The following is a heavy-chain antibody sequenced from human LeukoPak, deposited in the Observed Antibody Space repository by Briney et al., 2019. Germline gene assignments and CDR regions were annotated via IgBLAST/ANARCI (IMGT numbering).Heavy chain of an antibody. Sequence: SETLSLTCSISGGSLSSSIYYWGWIRQPPGKALEWIGSIYYSGSTYYNPSLKSRVTISVDTSKNQFSLKVRSVTAADTAVYYCARPKVYGDYQGAFHIWGQGTMVTVSS. D-gene: IGHD4-17*01. J-gene: IGHJ3*02. CDR3: ARPKVYGDYQGAFHI. V-gene: IGHV4-39*01. CDR2: IYYSGST. CDR1: GGSLSSSIYY.